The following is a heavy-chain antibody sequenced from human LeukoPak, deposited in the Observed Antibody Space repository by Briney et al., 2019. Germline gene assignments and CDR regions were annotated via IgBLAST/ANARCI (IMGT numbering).Heavy chain of an antibody. CDR2: IYHSGST. CDR3: ARWGTEDGDYPKY. D-gene: IGHD4-17*01. V-gene: IGHV4-59*01. J-gene: IGHJ4*02. CDR1: GGSISSYF. Sequence: PSETLSLTCTVSGGSISSYFWSWIRQPPGKGLEWIAHIYHSGSTSYNPSLKSRVTMSIDTSKNQFSLKLSSVTAADMAVYYCARWGTEDGDYPKYWGQGTLVTVSS.